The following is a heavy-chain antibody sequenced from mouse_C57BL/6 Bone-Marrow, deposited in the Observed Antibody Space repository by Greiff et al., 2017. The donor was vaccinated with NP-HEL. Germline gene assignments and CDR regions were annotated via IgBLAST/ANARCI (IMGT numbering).Heavy chain of an antibody. Sequence: EVKVVESGGGLVQPGGSLKLSCAASGFTFSDYGMAWVRQAPRKGPEWVAFISNLAYSIYYADTVTGRFTISSENAKNTLYLEMSSLRSEDTAMYYCARHIYYYAMDYWGQGTSVTVSS. CDR1: GFTFSDYG. CDR3: ARHIYYYAMDY. J-gene: IGHJ4*01. CDR2: ISNLAYSI. V-gene: IGHV5-15*01.